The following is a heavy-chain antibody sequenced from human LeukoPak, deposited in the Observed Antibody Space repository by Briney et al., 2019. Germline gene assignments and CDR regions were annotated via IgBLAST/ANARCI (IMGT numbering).Heavy chain of an antibody. J-gene: IGHJ3*02. CDR2: ISYNGSNK. D-gene: IGHD3-3*01. V-gene: IGHV3-30*01. CDR1: GFTFSSYA. Sequence: PGGSLRLSCAASGFTFSSYAMHWVRQAPGKGLEWVAVISYNGSNKYYADSVKGRFTISRDNSKNTLYLQMNSLRAEDTAVYYCAREITIFGVGDACDIWGQGTMVTVSS. CDR3: AREITIFGVGDACDI.